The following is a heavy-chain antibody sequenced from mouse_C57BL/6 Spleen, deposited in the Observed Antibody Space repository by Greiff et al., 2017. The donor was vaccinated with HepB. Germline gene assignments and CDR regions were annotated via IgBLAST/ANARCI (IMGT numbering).Heavy chain of an antibody. CDR2: INPSTGGT. CDR1: GYSFTGYY. CDR3: ARWGYGPSY. D-gene: IGHD1-2*01. V-gene: IGHV1-42*01. Sequence: EVQLKESGPELVKPGASVKISCKASGYSFTGYYMNWVKQSPEKSLEWIGEINPSTGGTTYNQKFKAKATLTVDKSSSTAYMQLKSLTSEDSAVYYCARWGYGPSYWGQGTTLTVSS. J-gene: IGHJ2*01.